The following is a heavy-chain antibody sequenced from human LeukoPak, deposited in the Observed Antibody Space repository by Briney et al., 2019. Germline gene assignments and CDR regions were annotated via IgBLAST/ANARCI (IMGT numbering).Heavy chain of an antibody. Sequence: GGSLRLSCAASGFTFSSYSMNWVRQAPGKGLEWISYISSSSGTIYYADSVKGRFTISRDNAKNSLYLQMSSLRAEDTAVYYCARRGEETPRYYSDYWGQGTLESVSS. CDR2: ISSSSGTI. J-gene: IGHJ4*02. CDR1: GFTFSSYS. CDR3: ARRGEETPRYYSDY. V-gene: IGHV3-48*01.